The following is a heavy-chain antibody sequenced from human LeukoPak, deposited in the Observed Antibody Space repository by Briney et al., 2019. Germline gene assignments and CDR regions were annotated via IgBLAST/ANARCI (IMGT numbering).Heavy chain of an antibody. V-gene: IGHV3-23*01. J-gene: IGHJ4*02. D-gene: IGHD6-6*01. Sequence: PGGSLRLSCAASGFTFSTFAMLWVRQPPGKGLEWVSSIFPSGGEIHYADSVKGRFTISRDNSKNTLYLQMNSLRAEDTAVYYCAKARGRVGSSSARPHFDYWGQGTLVTVSS. CDR3: AKARGRVGSSSARPHFDY. CDR1: GFTFSTFA. CDR2: IFPSGGEI.